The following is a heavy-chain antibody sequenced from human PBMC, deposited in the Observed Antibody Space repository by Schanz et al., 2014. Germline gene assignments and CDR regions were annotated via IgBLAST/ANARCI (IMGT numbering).Heavy chain of an antibody. V-gene: IGHV3-15*01. CDR2: IKSKTDGETT. CDR1: GFTFTNYA. J-gene: IGHJ4*02. D-gene: IGHD6-13*01. CDR3: APASSPVREGGAGSSFRL. Sequence: EVQLLESGGGLVQPGGSLRLSCAASGFTFTNYAMSWVRQAPGKGLEWLGRIKSKTDGETTDYAAPVKGRFSISREDSQSALYLHMNSLKIEGPAVYYGAPASSPVREGGAGSSFRLWGQGTRVTVSP.